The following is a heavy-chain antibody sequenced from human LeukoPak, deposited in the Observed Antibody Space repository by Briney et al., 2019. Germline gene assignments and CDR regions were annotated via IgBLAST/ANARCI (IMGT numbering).Heavy chain of an antibody. CDR3: ARGLHCSSTGCYHPWTYYYYGMDV. Sequence: GGSLRLSCAASGFTFSDYYMSWIRQAPGKGLGWVSYISSSSSYTNYADSVKGRFTISRDNAKNSLYLQMNSLRAEDTAVYYCARGLHCSSTGCYHPWTYYYYGMDVWGKGTTVTVSS. CDR1: GFTFSDYY. J-gene: IGHJ6*04. CDR2: ISSSSSYT. D-gene: IGHD2-2*01. V-gene: IGHV3-11*06.